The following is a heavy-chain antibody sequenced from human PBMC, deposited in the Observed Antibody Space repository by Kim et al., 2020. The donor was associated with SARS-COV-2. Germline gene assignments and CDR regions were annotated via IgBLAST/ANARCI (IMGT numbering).Heavy chain of an antibody. Sequence: SETLSLTCAVYGGSFSGYYWSWIRQPPGKGLEWIGEINHSGSTNYNPSLKSRVTISVDTSKNQFSLKLSSVTAADTAVYYCARGLGYCSSTSCRRFYFDYWGQGTLVTVSS. CDR2: INHSGST. CDR1: GGSFSGYY. V-gene: IGHV4-34*01. CDR3: ARGLGYCSSTSCRRFYFDY. J-gene: IGHJ4*02. D-gene: IGHD2-2*01.